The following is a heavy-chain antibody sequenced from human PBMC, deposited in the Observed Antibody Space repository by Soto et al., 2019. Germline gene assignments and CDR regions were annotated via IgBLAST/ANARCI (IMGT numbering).Heavy chain of an antibody. D-gene: IGHD2-2*01. CDR2: IRSKAYGGTT. CDR3: TRVYCSSTSCYARGANYYGMDV. V-gene: IGHV3-49*03. Sequence: GGSLRLSCTASGFTFGDYAMSWFRQAPRKGLEWVGFIRSKAYGGTTEYAASVKGRFTISRDDSKSIAYLQMNSLKTEDTAVYYCTRVYCSSTSCYARGANYYGMDVWGQGTTVTVSS. J-gene: IGHJ6*02. CDR1: GFTFGDYA.